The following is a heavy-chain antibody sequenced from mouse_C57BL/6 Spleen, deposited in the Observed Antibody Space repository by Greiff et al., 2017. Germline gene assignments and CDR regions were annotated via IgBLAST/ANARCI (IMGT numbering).Heavy chain of an antibody. V-gene: IGHV1-26*01. CDR2: INPNNGGT. J-gene: IGHJ2*01. CDR3: AREGYYYGSSFLY. Sequence: VQLQQSGPELVKPGASVKISCKASGYTFTDYYMNWVKQSHGKSLEWIGDINPNNGGTSYNQKFKGKATLTVDKSSSTAYMELRSLTSEDSAVYYCAREGYYYGSSFLYWGQGTTLTVSS. D-gene: IGHD1-1*01. CDR1: GYTFTDYY.